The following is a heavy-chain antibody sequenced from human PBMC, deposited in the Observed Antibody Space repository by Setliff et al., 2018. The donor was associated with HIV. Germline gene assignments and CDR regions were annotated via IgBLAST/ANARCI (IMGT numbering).Heavy chain of an antibody. D-gene: IGHD6-13*01. Sequence: GGSLRLSCAASDLTFSTYSMNWVRQAPGKGLEWVSFISLRSTNIYYAQKFQGRVTITADKSTSTAYMELSSLRSEDTAVYYCARSSIAAAGAYYYYMDVWGKGTTVTVSS. V-gene: IGHV3-21*04. CDR2: ISLRSTNI. J-gene: IGHJ6*03. CDR3: ARSSIAAAGAYYYYMDV. CDR1: DLTFSTYS.